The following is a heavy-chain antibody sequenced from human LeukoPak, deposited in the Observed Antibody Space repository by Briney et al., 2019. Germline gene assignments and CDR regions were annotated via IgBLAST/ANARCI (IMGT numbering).Heavy chain of an antibody. CDR2: ISYDGSNK. V-gene: IGHV3-30*18. CDR1: GFTFSSYG. J-gene: IGHJ4*02. Sequence: GGSLRLSCAASGFTFSSYGIHWVRQAPGKGLEWVAVISYDGSNKYYADSVKGRFTISRDNSKNTLYLQMNSLRAEDTAVYYCAKAPIAAAGIYYFDFWGQGTLVTVSS. CDR3: AKAPIAAAGIYYFDF. D-gene: IGHD6-13*01.